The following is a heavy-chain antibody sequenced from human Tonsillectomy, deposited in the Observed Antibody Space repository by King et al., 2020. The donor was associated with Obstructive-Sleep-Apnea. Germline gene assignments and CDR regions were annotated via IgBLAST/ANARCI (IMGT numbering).Heavy chain of an antibody. Sequence: VQLVESGGGLVQPGRSLRLSCAASGFTFDDYAMHWVRQAPGKGLEWVSGISWNSGSIGHADSVKGRFTISRDNAKNSLYLQMNSLRAEDTALYYCAKGSGSYWYYFDYWGQRTLVTVSS. V-gene: IGHV3-9*01. J-gene: IGHJ4*02. CDR3: AKGSGSYWYYFDY. D-gene: IGHD3-10*01. CDR2: ISWNSGSI. CDR1: GFTFDDYA.